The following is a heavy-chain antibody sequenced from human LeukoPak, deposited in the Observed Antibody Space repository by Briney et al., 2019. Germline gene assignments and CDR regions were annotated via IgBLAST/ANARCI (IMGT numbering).Heavy chain of an antibody. CDR3: AKAYSTSLYGDAFHI. D-gene: IGHD6-13*01. CDR2: ITGDASVT. Sequence: GGSLRLSCAGSGFTFRFYAMTWVRQAPGKGLEWVSGITGDASVTYDADSVKGRFNISRDNSKNTLYLQLNSLRVEDTAVYYCAKAYSTSLYGDAFHIWGQGTMVTVSP. CDR1: GFTFRFYA. V-gene: IGHV3-23*01. J-gene: IGHJ3*02.